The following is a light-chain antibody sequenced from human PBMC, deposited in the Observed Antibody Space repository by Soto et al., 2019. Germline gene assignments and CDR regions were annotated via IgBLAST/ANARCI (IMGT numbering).Light chain of an antibody. Sequence: QSALSQPASVSGSPGQSITISCTGTSSDIGVYNSVSWYQQFPGKAPKLILYEVSDRPSGVSNRFSGSKSGNTASLTISGHQAEDEADYYCSSYTSSNTLWVFGGGTKLTVL. CDR1: SSDIGVYNS. J-gene: IGLJ3*02. V-gene: IGLV2-14*01. CDR2: EVS. CDR3: SSYTSSNTLWV.